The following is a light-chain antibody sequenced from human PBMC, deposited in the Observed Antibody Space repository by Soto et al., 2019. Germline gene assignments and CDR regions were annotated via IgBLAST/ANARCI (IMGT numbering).Light chain of an antibody. CDR2: KAS. V-gene: IGKV1-5*03. J-gene: IGKJ4*01. CDR1: QSISTW. Sequence: EIQMTQSPSTLSASVGDRVTLTCRVSQSISTWLAWYQQKPGKAPKLLIYKASGLESGVPSRFSGSGSGTAFTLTISSLQPDDFATYYCQQYDSYSPLTFGGGTKVDI. CDR3: QQYDSYSPLT.